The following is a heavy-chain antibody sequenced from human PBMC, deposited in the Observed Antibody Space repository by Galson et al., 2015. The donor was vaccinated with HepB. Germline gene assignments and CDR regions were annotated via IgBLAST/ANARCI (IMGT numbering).Heavy chain of an antibody. J-gene: IGHJ4*02. CDR3: AKEAPALYSSNFFPFGF. CDR2: VSFDGSNT. Sequence: SLRLSCAASGFTFSDYGLHWVRQAPGQGLEWVAFVSFDGSNTYYADSVKGRFTISRDTSNNTLYLHMNSLRPEDTAVYYCAKEAPALYSSNFFPFGFWGQGALVTVSS. D-gene: IGHD6-13*01. V-gene: IGHV3-30*18. CDR1: GFTFSDYG.